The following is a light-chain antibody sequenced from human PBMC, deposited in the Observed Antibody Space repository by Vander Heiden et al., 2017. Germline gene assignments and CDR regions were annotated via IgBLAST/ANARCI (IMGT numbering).Light chain of an antibody. Sequence: DIQMTQSPSSLTASVGDRVTFTCRASQNIGNYLNWYQQKPGKAPELLVLGASTLVSGVPPRCSGGGSGTLFTLTISSLQPEDFAAYHCQQSYSIPRTFGQGTKLEI. J-gene: IGKJ2*01. CDR3: QQSYSIPRT. CDR2: GAS. CDR1: QNIGNY. V-gene: IGKV1-39*01.